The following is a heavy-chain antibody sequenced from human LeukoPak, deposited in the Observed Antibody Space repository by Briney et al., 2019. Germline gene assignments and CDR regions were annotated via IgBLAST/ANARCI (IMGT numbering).Heavy chain of an antibody. D-gene: IGHD3-22*01. V-gene: IGHV1-18*01. CDR1: GYTFTSYG. J-gene: IGHJ4*02. CDR3: ARGDDSSGYYPLGY. CDR2: ISAYNGNT. Sequence: ASVKVSCKASGYTFTSYGISWVRQAPGQGLVWMGWISAYNGNTNYAQKLQGRVTMTTDTSTSTAYMELRSLRSDDTAVYYCARGDDSSGYYPLGYWGQGTLVTVSS.